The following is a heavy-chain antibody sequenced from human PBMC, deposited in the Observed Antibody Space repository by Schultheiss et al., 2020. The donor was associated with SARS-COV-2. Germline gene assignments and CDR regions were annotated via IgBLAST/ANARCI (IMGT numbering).Heavy chain of an antibody. Sequence: ASVKVSCKASGYTFTSYDINWVRQATGQGLEWMGWMNPNSGNTGYAQKFQGRVTMTRDTSTSTVYMELSSLRSEDTAVYYCAGNMAYCGGDCYSGWGQGTLVTVSS. CDR1: GYTFTSYD. V-gene: IGHV1-8*01. CDR3: AGNMAYCGGDCYSG. CDR2: MNPNSGNT. J-gene: IGHJ4*02. D-gene: IGHD2-21*01.